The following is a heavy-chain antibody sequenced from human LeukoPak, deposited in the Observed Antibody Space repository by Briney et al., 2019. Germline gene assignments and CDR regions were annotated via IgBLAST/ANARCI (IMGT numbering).Heavy chain of an antibody. J-gene: IGHJ6*02. D-gene: IGHD2-2*01. CDR3: ANVGRTRIAYHPGMDD. CDR2: ISGSGGST. CDR1: GFTFSSYA. Sequence: GGSLRLSCAASGFTFSSYAMSWVRQAPGKGLEWVSAISGSGGSTYYADSVKGRFTISRDNSKNTLYLQMNSLRAEDTAVYYCANVGRTRIAYHPGMDDWGQGTTVTVSS. V-gene: IGHV3-23*01.